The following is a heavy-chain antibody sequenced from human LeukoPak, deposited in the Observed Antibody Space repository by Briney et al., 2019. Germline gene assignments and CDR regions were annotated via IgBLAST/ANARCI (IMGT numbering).Heavy chain of an antibody. CDR1: GGSFSGYY. CDR3: ARGGRILYYYDSSGLQVDY. V-gene: IGHV4-34*01. D-gene: IGHD3-22*01. CDR2: INHSGST. J-gene: IGHJ4*02. Sequence: SETLSLTCAVYGGSFSGYYWSWLRQPPGKGLEWIGEINHSGSTNYNPSLKSRVTISVDTSKNQFSLKLSSVTAADTAVYYCARGGRILYYYDSSGLQVDYWGQGTLVTVSS.